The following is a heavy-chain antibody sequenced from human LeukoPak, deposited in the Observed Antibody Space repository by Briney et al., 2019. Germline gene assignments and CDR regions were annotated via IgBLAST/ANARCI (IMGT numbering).Heavy chain of an antibody. Sequence: SETLSLTRTVSGGSISSSSYYWGWIRQPPGKGLEWIGSIYYSGSTYYNPSLKSRVTISVDTSKNQFSLKLSSVTAADTAVYYCARRITVTTLFESWFDPWGQGTLVTVSS. D-gene: IGHD4-17*01. CDR3: ARRITVTTLFESWFDP. CDR2: IYYSGST. V-gene: IGHV4-39*01. CDR1: GGSISSSSYY. J-gene: IGHJ5*02.